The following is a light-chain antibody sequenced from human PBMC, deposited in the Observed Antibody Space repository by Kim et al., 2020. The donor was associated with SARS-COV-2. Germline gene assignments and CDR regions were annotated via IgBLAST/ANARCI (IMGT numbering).Light chain of an antibody. CDR1: NSDIGGYNY. V-gene: IGLV2-8*01. CDR3: CSYAGNDNLV. CDR2: EVT. J-gene: IGLJ2*01. Sequence: GQSDTISCTETNSDIGGYNYVSWYQQHPGRAPQLMIYEVTKRPSGVPDRFSGSKSGNTASLTVSGPQADDEADYYCCSYAGNDNLVFGGGTQLTVL.